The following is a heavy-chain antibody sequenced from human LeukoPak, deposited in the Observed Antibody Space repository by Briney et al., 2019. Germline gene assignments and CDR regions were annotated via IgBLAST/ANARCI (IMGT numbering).Heavy chain of an antibody. CDR1: GFTFSSYS. V-gene: IGHV3-21*01. D-gene: IGHD3-22*01. CDR2: ISSSSYI. CDR3: ACYYDSSGYSLAEYFQH. J-gene: IGHJ1*01. Sequence: GGSLRLSCAASGFTFSSYSMNWVRQAPGKGLEWVSSISSSSYIYYADSVKGRFTISRDNAKNSLYLQMNSLRAEDTAVYYCACYYDSSGYSLAEYFQHWGQGTLVTVSS.